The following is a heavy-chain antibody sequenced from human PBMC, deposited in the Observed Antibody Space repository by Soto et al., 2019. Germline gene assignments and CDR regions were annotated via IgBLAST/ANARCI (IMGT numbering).Heavy chain of an antibody. J-gene: IGHJ4*02. Sequence: QVQLVQSGAEVRKPGSSVKVSCKASGGTFSRHAISGVRQAPGQGLEWMGGLIPIFGTANHAQKFQGRVTIIADESTSTVDMEWSSLRSEDTAMYYCARGWGYDSNDYYYAYWGQGTLVIVSS. V-gene: IGHV1-69*01. CDR1: GGTFSRHA. D-gene: IGHD3-22*01. CDR2: LIPIFGTA. CDR3: ARGWGYDSNDYYYAY.